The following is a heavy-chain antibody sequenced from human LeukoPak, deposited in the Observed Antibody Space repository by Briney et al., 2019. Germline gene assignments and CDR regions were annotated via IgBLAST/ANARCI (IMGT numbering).Heavy chain of an antibody. J-gene: IGHJ4*02. Sequence: ASVKVSCKASGFTFTGYYVHWVRQAPGQGLEWMGWINLNSGGTNYAQKFQGRVTMTRNTSISTAYMELSSLRSEDTAVYYCARGNLWGYYDFWSGYYRPIGFDYWGQGTLVTVSS. CDR2: INLNSGGT. V-gene: IGHV1-2*02. D-gene: IGHD3-3*01. CDR1: GFTFTGYY. CDR3: ARGNLWGYYDFWSGYYRPIGFDY.